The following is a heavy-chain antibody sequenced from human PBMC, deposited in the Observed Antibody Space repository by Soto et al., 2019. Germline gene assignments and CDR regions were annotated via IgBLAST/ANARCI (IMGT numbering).Heavy chain of an antibody. CDR1: GGSFSGYY. J-gene: IGHJ6*03. CDR2: INDSGST. V-gene: IGHV4-34*01. Sequence: QVQLQQWGAGLLKPSETLSLTCAVYGGSFSGYYWSWIRQPPGKGLEWIGEINDSGSTKYNPCLKSRVTISVDTSKNQFSLRLSSVTTADTAVYFCARVVIPYYDHYMDVWGRGTTVTVSS. CDR3: ARVVIPYYDHYMDV.